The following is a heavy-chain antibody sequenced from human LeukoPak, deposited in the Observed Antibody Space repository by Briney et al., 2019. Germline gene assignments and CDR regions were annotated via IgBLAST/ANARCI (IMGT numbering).Heavy chain of an antibody. V-gene: IGHV4-4*02. D-gene: IGHD3-10*01. CDR1: GGSISSSNW. CDR2: IYHSGST. J-gene: IGHJ6*04. Sequence: PSGTLSLTCAVSGGSISSSNWWSWVRQPPGKGLEWIGEIYHSGSTNYNPSLKSRVTISVDKSKNQFSLKLSSVTAADTAVYYCARVNSVVRGVIRYYNYGMDVWGKGTTVTVSS. CDR3: ARVNSVVRGVIRYYNYGMDV.